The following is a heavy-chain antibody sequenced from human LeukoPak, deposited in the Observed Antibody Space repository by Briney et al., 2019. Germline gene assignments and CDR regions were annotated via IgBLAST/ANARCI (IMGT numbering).Heavy chain of an antibody. J-gene: IGHJ4*02. CDR2: IYYSGST. Sequence: KPSGTLSLTCTVSGGSISSYYWSWIRQPPGKGLEWIGYIYYSGSTNYNPSLKSRVTISVDTSKNQFSLKLSSVTAADTAVYYCARASLDYDFWSGYVYWGQGTLVTVSS. CDR3: ARASLDYDFWSGYVY. D-gene: IGHD3-3*01. CDR1: GGSISSYY. V-gene: IGHV4-59*01.